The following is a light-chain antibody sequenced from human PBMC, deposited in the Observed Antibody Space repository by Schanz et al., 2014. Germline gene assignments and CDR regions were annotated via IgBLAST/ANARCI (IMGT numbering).Light chain of an antibody. CDR3: AAWDDSLKGWV. J-gene: IGLJ3*02. CDR1: ASNIGAGYD. CDR2: DNT. V-gene: IGLV1-40*01. Sequence: SVLTQPPSVSGAPGQGVTISCTGSASNIGAGYDVHWYQQVPGTAPKPLIFDNTNRPSGVPDRFSGSKSGTSASLTISGLQSEDEATYYCAAWDDSLKGWVFGGGTKLTVL.